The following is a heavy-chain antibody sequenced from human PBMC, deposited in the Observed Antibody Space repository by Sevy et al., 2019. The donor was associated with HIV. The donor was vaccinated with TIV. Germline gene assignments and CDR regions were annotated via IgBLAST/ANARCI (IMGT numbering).Heavy chain of an antibody. V-gene: IGHV3-30*04. CDR1: GFTFSDYR. J-gene: IGHJ4*02. CDR2: ISHDVRKNK. CDR3: ARDRGEILSSAFDY. Sequence: GGSLRLSCAASGFTFSDYRMHWVRQAPGKGLEWGAVISHDVRKNKYNADSVKGPFIISRPNSKNTAYLQMNSLRAEETAIYYCARDRGEILSSAFDYWGQGTPVTVSS. D-gene: IGHD3-16*01.